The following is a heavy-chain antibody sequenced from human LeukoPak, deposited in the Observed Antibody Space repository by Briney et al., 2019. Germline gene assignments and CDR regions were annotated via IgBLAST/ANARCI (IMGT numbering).Heavy chain of an antibody. J-gene: IGHJ4*02. CDR2: ISYDGSNQ. CDR1: GLTFSNYS. V-gene: IGHV3-30*03. Sequence: GGSLRLSCAASGLTFSNYSMHWVRQAPGKGLEWVARISYDGSNQYYGDSVKGRFTIPKANSNNTLHLQMNMLRPEDTAWFSFAFRGITWHYLDYWGQGTLVTVSS. D-gene: IGHD2-21*01. CDR3: AFRGITWHYLDY.